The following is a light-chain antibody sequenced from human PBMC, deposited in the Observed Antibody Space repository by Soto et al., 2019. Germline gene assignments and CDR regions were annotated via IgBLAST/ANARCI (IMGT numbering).Light chain of an antibody. CDR3: ISYTGSSTSDG. CDR2: EVS. Sequence: SVLTPPASVSGSPGQSITISSSGTSSDVGSYDHVAWYQQFPGKTPKLMIYEVSNRPSGVSSRFSGSKSGNTASLTISGLQAEDEADYYCISYTGSSTSDGFGSGTKVTVL. CDR1: SSDVGSYDH. V-gene: IGLV2-14*01. J-gene: IGLJ1*01.